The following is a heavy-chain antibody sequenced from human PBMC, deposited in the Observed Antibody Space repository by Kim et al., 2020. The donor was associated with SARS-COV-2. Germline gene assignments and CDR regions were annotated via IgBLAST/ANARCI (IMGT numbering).Heavy chain of an antibody. Sequence: DSVKGRFTISRDNAKNSLYLQMNSLRAEDTAVYYCARDRVVLSMDGMDVWGQGTTVTVSS. D-gene: IGHD2-2*01. V-gene: IGHV3-21*01. CDR3: ARDRVVLSMDGMDV. J-gene: IGHJ6*02.